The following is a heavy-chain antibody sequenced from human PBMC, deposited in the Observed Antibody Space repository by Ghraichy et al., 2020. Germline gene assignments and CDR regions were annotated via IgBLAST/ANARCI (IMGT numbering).Heavy chain of an antibody. CDR1: GYTFTGNY. V-gene: IGHV1-2*02. Sequence: ASVKVSCKASGYTFTGNYMHWVRQAPGQGLEWMGWINPNSGGTNYAQNLQGRVTMTRDTSISTAYMELSRLRLDDSAVYYCVRDLHYYDTSVYYDGYWGHGTLVTGSS. J-gene: IGHJ4*01. CDR2: INPNSGGT. CDR3: VRDLHYYDTSVYYDGY. D-gene: IGHD3-22*01.